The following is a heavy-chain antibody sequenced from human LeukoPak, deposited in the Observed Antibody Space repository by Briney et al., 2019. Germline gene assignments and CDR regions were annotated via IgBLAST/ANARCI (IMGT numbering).Heavy chain of an antibody. J-gene: IGHJ4*02. D-gene: IGHD3-22*01. Sequence: GGSLRLSCAVSGITLSNYGMSWVRQVPGKGLEWVAGISGSGGRTNYADAVKGRFTISRDNAKNTLFLQMNSLRVEDTAVYFCAKRGVVIRVILVGFHKEAYYFDSWGQGALVTVFS. CDR2: ISGSGGRT. CDR1: GITLSNYG. V-gene: IGHV3-23*01. CDR3: AKRGVVIRVILVGFHKEAYYFDS.